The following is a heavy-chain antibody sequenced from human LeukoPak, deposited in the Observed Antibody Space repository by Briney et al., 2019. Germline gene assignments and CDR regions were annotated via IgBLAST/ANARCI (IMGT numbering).Heavy chain of an antibody. CDR1: GFTFSNYG. V-gene: IGHV3-23*01. D-gene: IGHD6-13*01. Sequence: GGSLRLSCAASGFTFSNYGMSWVRQAPGKGLEWVSTVSGSGRITYYADSVKGRFTISRDNSKSTLYLQMNSLRAEDTAVYYCAKTIATATTGIWGQGTLVTVSS. J-gene: IGHJ4*02. CDR3: AKTIATATTGI. CDR2: VSGSGRIT.